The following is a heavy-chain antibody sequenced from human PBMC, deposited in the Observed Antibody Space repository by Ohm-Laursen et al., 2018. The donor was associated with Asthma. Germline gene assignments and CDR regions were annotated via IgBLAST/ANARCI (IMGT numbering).Heavy chain of an antibody. CDR2: ISSSSSYI. D-gene: IGHD3-16*02. CDR3: ARDRIVALRGFDY. Sequence: SLRLSCAASGFTFSSYSMNWVRQAPGKGLEWVSSISSSSSYIYYADSVKGRFTISRDNAKNSLYLQMNSLRAEDTAVYYCARDRIVALRGFDYWGQGTLVTVSS. J-gene: IGHJ4*02. CDR1: GFTFSSYS. V-gene: IGHV3-21*01.